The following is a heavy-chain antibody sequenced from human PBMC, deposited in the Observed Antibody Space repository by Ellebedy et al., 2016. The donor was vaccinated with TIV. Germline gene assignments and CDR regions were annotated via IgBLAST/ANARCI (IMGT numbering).Heavy chain of an antibody. CDR2: ISNTGSRT. Sequence: GESLKISCAASGFTFSSYAMSWVRQAPGKGLEWVSTISNTGSRTYYADSVEGRFIFSRDNSKKTLYLQMNSLSAEDTAVYYCAKKGGYSGSYLTVRDWGQGTLVTVSS. J-gene: IGHJ4*02. CDR3: AKKGGYSGSYLTVRD. V-gene: IGHV3-23*01. D-gene: IGHD1-26*01. CDR1: GFTFSSYA.